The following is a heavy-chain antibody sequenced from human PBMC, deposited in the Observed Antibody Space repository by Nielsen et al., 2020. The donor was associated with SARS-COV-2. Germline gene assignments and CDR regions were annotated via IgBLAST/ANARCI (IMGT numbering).Heavy chain of an antibody. CDR3: TNWNDGY. CDR1: GFTFSNSW. Sequence: GESLKISCAASGFTFSNSWMHCVRQAPVKGLVWVSRISPDGDIVNYADSVRGRFTTSRDNAKNTLYLQMNSLRAEDTAVYFCTNWNDGYWGQGTPVTVSS. D-gene: IGHD1-1*01. J-gene: IGHJ4*02. CDR2: ISPDGDIV. V-gene: IGHV3-74*01.